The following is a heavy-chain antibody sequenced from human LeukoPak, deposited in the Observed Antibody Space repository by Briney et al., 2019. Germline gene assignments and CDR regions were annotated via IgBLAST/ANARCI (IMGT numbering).Heavy chain of an antibody. D-gene: IGHD5-12*01. CDR1: GGSISSGGYY. V-gene: IGHV4-31*03. CDR2: IYYSGST. CDR3: ARDARPGSGHGFDP. J-gene: IGHJ5*02. Sequence: PSQTLSLTCTVSGGSISSGGYYWSWIRQHPGKGLEWIGYIYYSGSTYYNPSLKSRVTISVDTSKNQFSLKLSSVTAADTAVYYCARDARPGSGHGFDPWGQGTLVTVSS.